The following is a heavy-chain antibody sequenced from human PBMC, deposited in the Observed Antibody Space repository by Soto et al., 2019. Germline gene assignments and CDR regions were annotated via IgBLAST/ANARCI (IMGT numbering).Heavy chain of an antibody. CDR1: GYSFTSYW. CDR2: IYPGDSDT. J-gene: IGHJ6*02. V-gene: IGHV5-51*01. CDR3: ARTSAAGKYYYGMDV. Sequence: PGESLKISCKGSGYSFTSYWIAWVRQMPGKGLVWMGIIYPGDSDTRYSPSFQGQVTISADKSISTAYLQWSSLKASDTAMYYCARTSAAGKYYYGMDVWGQGTTVTVSS. D-gene: IGHD6-13*01.